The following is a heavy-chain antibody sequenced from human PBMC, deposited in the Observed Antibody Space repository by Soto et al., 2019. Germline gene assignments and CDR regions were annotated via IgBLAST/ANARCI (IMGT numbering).Heavy chain of an antibody. CDR2: ISSSGSTI. CDR1: GFTFSSYE. V-gene: IGHV3-48*03. CDR3: ARGDFWSGSEQFDY. J-gene: IGHJ4*02. D-gene: IGHD3-3*01. Sequence: GGVLRLSCAASGFTFSSYEMNWVRQAPGKGLEWVSYISSSGSTIYYADSVKGRFTISRDNAKNSLYLQMNSLRAEDTAVYYCARGDFWSGSEQFDYWGQGTLVTVSS.